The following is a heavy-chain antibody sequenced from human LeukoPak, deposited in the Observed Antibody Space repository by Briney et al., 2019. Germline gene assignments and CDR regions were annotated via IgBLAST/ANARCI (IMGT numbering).Heavy chain of an antibody. J-gene: IGHJ4*02. CDR1: GYTFTSYG. CDR3: ARVPPGYCSGGSCQGPPEPFDY. CDR2: ISAYNGNT. D-gene: IGHD2-15*01. Sequence: ASVKVSCKASGYTFTSYGISWVRQAPGQGLEWMGWISAYNGNTNYAQKLQGRVTMTTDTSTSTAYMELRSLRSDDTAVYYCARVPPGYCSGGSCQGPPEPFDYWGQGTLVTVSS. V-gene: IGHV1-18*01.